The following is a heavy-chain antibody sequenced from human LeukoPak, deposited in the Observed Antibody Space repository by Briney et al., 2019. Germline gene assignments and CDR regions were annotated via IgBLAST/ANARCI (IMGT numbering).Heavy chain of an antibody. D-gene: IGHD2-21*02. CDR1: GASIISGGYY. Sequence: SQTLTLTCTVSGASIISGGYYWSWIRQHPGKGLEWIGYIYYTGSTYYNPSLKNRLTISIDTSKSQFSLKLTSVTAADTAVYYCARDPIAYCGADCYSDWGQGTLVTVSS. J-gene: IGHJ4*02. CDR3: ARDPIAYCGADCYSD. CDR2: IYYTGST. V-gene: IGHV4-31*03.